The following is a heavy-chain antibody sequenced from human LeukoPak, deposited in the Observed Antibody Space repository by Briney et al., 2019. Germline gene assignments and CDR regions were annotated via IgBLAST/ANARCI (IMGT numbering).Heavy chain of an antibody. Sequence: PSETLSLTCAVYGGSFSGYYWSWIRQPPGKGLEWIGEINHSGSTNYNPSLKSRVTISVDTPKNQFSLKLSSVTAADTAVYYCARGPGYCSGGSCYEGGYWGQGTLVTVSS. CDR1: GGSFSGYY. CDR3: ARGPGYCSGGSCYEGGY. J-gene: IGHJ4*02. V-gene: IGHV4-34*01. CDR2: INHSGST. D-gene: IGHD2-15*01.